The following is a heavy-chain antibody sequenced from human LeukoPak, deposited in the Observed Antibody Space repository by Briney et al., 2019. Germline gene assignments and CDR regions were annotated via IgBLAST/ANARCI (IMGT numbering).Heavy chain of an antibody. V-gene: IGHV1-18*04. Sequence: ASVKVSCKASGYTFTGYYMHWVRQAPGQGLEWMEWMSAYNGKTNYAHSLQGRVTVTADTSTSTAYMELRSLRSEDTAVYYCARGMGYSYGHPQGAFDIWGQGTMVTVSS. J-gene: IGHJ3*02. CDR2: MSAYNGKT. CDR1: GYTFTGYY. D-gene: IGHD5-18*01. CDR3: ARGMGYSYGHPQGAFDI.